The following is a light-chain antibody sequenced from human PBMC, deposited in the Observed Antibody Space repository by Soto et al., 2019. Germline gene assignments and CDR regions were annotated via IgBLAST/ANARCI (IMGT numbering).Light chain of an antibody. CDR2: GNS. Sequence: QSVLTQPPSVSRAPGQRVTISCTGSSSNIGAGYDVHWYQQLPGTAPKLLIYGNSNRPSGVPDRFSGSKSGTSASLAITGLQAEDEADYYCQSYDSSLSGWLFGGGTKLTVL. CDR1: SSNIGAGYD. CDR3: QSYDSSLSGWL. J-gene: IGLJ3*02. V-gene: IGLV1-40*01.